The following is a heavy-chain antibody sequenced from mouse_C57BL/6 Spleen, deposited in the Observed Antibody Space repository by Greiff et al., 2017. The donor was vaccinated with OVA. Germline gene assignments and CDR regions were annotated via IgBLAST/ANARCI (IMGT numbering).Heavy chain of an antibody. Sequence: EVKLQESGPGLVKPSQSLSLTCSVTGYSITSGYYWNWIRQFPGNKLEWMGYISYDGSNNYNPSLKNRISITRDTSKNQFFLKLNSVTTEDTAKYYCARSIYYFDYWGQGTTLTVSS. CDR1: GYSITSGYY. J-gene: IGHJ2*01. V-gene: IGHV3-6*01. CDR2: ISYDGSN. CDR3: ARSIYYFDY.